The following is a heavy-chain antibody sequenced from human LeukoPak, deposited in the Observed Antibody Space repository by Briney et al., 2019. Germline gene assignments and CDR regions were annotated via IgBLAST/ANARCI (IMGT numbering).Heavy chain of an antibody. CDR3: AMGVGATDDY. Sequence: GGSLRLSCAASGFTFSSYSMNWVRQAPGKGLEWVSSISSSSSYIYYADSVKGRFTISGDNAKDSLYLQMNSLRAEDTAVYYCAMGVGATDDYWGQGTLVTVSS. CDR2: ISSSSSYI. CDR1: GFTFSSYS. J-gene: IGHJ4*02. V-gene: IGHV3-21*01. D-gene: IGHD1-26*01.